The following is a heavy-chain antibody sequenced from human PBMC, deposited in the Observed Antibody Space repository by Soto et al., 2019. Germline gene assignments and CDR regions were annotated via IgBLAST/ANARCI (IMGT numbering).Heavy chain of an antibody. CDR1: GFTFSSYW. Sequence: LRLSCAASGFTFSSYWMSWVRQAPGKGLEWVANIKYDGSEKYYVDSLKGRFTISRDNAKNSLSLQMNSLRAEDTAVYYCAREPEGLDYWGPGTLVTVSS. J-gene: IGHJ4*02. CDR3: AREPEGLDY. V-gene: IGHV3-7*01. CDR2: IKYDGSEK.